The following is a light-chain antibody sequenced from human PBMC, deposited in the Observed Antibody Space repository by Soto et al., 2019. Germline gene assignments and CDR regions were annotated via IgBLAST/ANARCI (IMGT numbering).Light chain of an antibody. CDR2: VNSDGSH. Sequence: QSVLTQSPSASASLGASVKLTCTLSSGHSSYAIAWHQQQPEKGPRYLMKVNSDGSHSKGDGIPDRFSGSSSGAERYLTISSLQSEDEADYFCQAWGFFGGGTKVTVL. CDR3: QAWGF. CDR1: SGHSSYA. J-gene: IGLJ2*01. V-gene: IGLV4-69*01.